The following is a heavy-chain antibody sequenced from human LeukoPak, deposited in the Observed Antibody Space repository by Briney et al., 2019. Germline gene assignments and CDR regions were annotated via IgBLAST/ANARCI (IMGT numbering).Heavy chain of an antibody. CDR3: ARDNNGDY. V-gene: IGHV3-30*03. CDR2: ISYDGSNK. D-gene: IGHD1/OR15-1a*01. Sequence: PGGSLRLSCAASGFTFSSYGMHWVRQAPGKGLEWVAVISYDGSNKYYADSVKGRFTISRDNSKNTLYLQMNSLRVEDTAMYYCARDNNGDYWGQGTLVTVSS. CDR1: GFTFSSYG. J-gene: IGHJ4*02.